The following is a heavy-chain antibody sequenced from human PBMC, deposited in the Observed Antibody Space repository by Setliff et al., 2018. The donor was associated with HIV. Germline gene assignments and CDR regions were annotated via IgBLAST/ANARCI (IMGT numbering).Heavy chain of an antibody. CDR3: ARGGITGSYGYFQQ. CDR1: GYTFISYS. J-gene: IGHJ1*01. D-gene: IGHD1-20*01. Sequence: GASVKVSCKASGYTFISYSISWVRQAPGQGLEWMGWVAPNSGRTNYAQDFQDRVTMTTDTSSNTAYMELKSLRSDDTAVYYCARGGITGSYGYFQQWGQGTLVTVS. CDR2: VAPNSGRT. V-gene: IGHV1-18*01.